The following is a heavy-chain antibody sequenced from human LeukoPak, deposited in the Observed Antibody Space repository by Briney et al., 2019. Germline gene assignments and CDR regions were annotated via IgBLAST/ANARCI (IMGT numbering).Heavy chain of an antibody. CDR3: AREVVVTVGDYAFDV. Sequence: GGSLRLSCTTSGITFSNSWMSWVRQAPGKGLEWVAVISYDGSNKYYADSVKGRFTISRDNSKNTLYLQMNSLRAEDTAVYYCAREVVVTVGDYAFDVWGQGTMVTVSS. V-gene: IGHV3-30*19. CDR2: ISYDGSNK. D-gene: IGHD2-21*02. CDR1: GITFSNSW. J-gene: IGHJ3*01.